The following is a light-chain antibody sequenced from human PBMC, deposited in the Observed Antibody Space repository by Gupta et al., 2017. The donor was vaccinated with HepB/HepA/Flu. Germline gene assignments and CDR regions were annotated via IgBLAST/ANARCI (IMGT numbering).Light chain of an antibody. V-gene: IGKV3-20*01. J-gene: IGKJ1*01. CDR2: GAS. CDR3: QQYGRLRLT. Sequence: ETVFPHSLALRPLSPGEQATLSCTASQSVSSNYVAWYQQTPGHAPRLLIYGASSRATGVPDRFSGSGSGTVFTLTISRLEPEDFAVYYWQQYGRLRLTFGQGTKVEIK. CDR1: QSVSSNY.